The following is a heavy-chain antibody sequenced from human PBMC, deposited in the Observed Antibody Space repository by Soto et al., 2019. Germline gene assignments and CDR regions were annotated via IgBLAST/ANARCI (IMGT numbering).Heavy chain of an antibody. Sequence: EVQLVESGGGLIQPGGSLRLSCAVSGLTVSSYAMSWVRQAPGEGLEWVSVIYASDSTHYADSVKGRFTISRDNSKNTLFLQMNRLRADDTAVYYCAKGWMDVWGQGTTVTVS. CDR1: GLTVSSYA. J-gene: IGHJ6*02. V-gene: IGHV3-53*01. CDR3: AKGWMDV. CDR2: IYASDST.